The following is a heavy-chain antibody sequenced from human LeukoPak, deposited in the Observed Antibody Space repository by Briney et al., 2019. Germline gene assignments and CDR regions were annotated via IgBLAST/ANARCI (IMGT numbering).Heavy chain of an antibody. CDR3: ARGSSLDY. Sequence: ASVKVSCKASGYIFTSYYMHWMRQAPGQGLEWMGWVNPNSGGTNYAQKFQGRVTMTRDTSISTANMEVSRLRSDDTAVYYCARGSSLDYWGQRTLVTVSS. J-gene: IGHJ4*02. CDR2: VNPNSGGT. CDR1: GYIFTSYY. V-gene: IGHV1-2*02. D-gene: IGHD2-15*01.